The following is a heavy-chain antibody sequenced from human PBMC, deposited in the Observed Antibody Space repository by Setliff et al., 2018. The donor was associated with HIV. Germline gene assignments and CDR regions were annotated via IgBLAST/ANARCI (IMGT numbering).Heavy chain of an antibody. CDR3: ARHGGGGWYERVGLYFDY. CDR2: IFYSGST. D-gene: IGHD6-19*01. V-gene: IGHV4-39*01. Sequence: SETLSLTCNVSGISMSSTSYYWGWIRQPPGKGQEWIGSIFYSGSTYYNPSLRSRVTISVDTSKNQFSLNLSSVTAADTAVYYCARHGGGGWYERVGLYFDYWGQGTLVTVSS. CDR1: GISMSSTSYY. J-gene: IGHJ4*02.